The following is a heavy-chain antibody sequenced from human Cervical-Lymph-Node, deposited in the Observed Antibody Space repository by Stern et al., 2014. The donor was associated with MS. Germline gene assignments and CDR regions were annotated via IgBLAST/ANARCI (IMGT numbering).Heavy chain of an antibody. CDR2: IYPGDSDT. V-gene: IGHV5-51*01. J-gene: IGHJ4*02. Sequence: EVQLVESGAEVKKPGESLKISCKGSGYSFTANWIAWVRQMPGKGLEWMGIIYPGDSDTRYSPSFQAQVTISADKSISTAYLQWSGLKASDTAMYYCARDYGDYAFDYWGQGTLVTVSS. CDR1: GYSFTANW. D-gene: IGHD4-17*01. CDR3: ARDYGDYAFDY.